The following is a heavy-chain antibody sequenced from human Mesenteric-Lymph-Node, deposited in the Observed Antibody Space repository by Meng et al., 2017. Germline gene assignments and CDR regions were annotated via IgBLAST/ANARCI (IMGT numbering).Heavy chain of an antibody. J-gene: IGHJ4*02. D-gene: IGHD3-3*01. Sequence: GESLKISCAAPGITFSDYAMSWVRQAPGKGLEWLSTISGSGHRTYYPDSLRGRFTISRDNSKNTLYLQLNSLRAEGTAVYYCASWRERTPPHFDYWGQGTLVTVSS. V-gene: IGHV3-23*01. CDR2: ISGSGHRT. CDR1: GITFSDYA. CDR3: ASWRERTPPHFDY.